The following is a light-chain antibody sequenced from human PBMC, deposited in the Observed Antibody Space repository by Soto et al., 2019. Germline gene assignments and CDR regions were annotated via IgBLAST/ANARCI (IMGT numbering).Light chain of an antibody. J-gene: IGKJ1*01. V-gene: IGKV1-5*01. CDR2: DAS. CDR1: HSISSW. Sequence: DIQMTQSPSTLSASVGDRVTLTCRASHSISSWLALFQQKPGKAPKLLIYDASSVESGVPQRFSGSGSGTEFTLTISSLQTDDFSTYYCQQYHSYWTFGQGTKVDIK. CDR3: QQYHSYWT.